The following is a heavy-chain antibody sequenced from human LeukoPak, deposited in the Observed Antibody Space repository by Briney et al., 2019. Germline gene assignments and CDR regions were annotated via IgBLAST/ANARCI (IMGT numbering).Heavy chain of an antibody. CDR1: GDSVSSDSSA. J-gene: IGHJ4*02. Sequence: SQTLSPTCAISGDSVSSDSSAWNWFRQSPSRGLEWLGRTYYNSKWYNDYAVSVKSRITINPDTSKNQFSLQLNSVIPEDTAVYYCARRRYYRFTGYFDYWGQGTPVTVSS. V-gene: IGHV6-1*01. D-gene: IGHD3-9*01. CDR3: ARRRYYRFTGYFDY. CDR2: TYYNSKWYN.